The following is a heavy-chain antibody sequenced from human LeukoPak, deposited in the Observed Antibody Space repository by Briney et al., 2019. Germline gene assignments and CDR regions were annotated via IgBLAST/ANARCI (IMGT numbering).Heavy chain of an antibody. V-gene: IGHV4-34*01. CDR3: ARGKWHFDY. D-gene: IGHD2-8*01. Sequence: PSETLSLTCAVYGGSFSDYSWSWIRQPPEKGLEWIGEISNSRTTNYNPSLKSRVTISVDTSKNQFSLNLNSVTAADTAAYYCARGKWHFDYWGQGTLVTVSS. J-gene: IGHJ4*02. CDR1: GGSFSDYS. CDR2: ISNSRTT.